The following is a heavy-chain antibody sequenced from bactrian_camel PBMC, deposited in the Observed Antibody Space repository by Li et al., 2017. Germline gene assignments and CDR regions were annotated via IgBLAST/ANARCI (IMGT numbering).Heavy chain of an antibody. V-gene: IGHV3S25*01. CDR1: GYTYRSAC. CDR2: ISSSGGTT. D-gene: IGHD1*01. Sequence: QLVESGGGSVQAGGSLRLSCAASGYTYRSACMGWFRQAPGKDREGIASISSSGGTTVYADSVRGRFTISQDDSTNTVYLEMINLQPDDTALYYCSADGEGLYCEAGGLGYRGQGTQVTVS. CDR3: SADGEGLYCEAGGLGY. J-gene: IGHJ4*01.